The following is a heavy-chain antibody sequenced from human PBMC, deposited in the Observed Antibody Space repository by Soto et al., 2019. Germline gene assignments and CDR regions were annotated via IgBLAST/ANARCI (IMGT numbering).Heavy chain of an antibody. J-gene: IGHJ6*02. CDR2: ISHDGRNK. V-gene: IGHV3-30*18. CDR3: AKDEGYCSGTTCFSAYYHGMDV. Sequence: GGSLRLSCAASGFIFSSYAMYWVRQAPGKGLEWVAVISHDGRNKYYADSVKGRFTISRDNSKNSLYLQMSSVRAEDTALYYCAKDEGYCSGTTCFSAYYHGMDVWGQGTTVTVSS. D-gene: IGHD2-15*01. CDR1: GFIFSSYA.